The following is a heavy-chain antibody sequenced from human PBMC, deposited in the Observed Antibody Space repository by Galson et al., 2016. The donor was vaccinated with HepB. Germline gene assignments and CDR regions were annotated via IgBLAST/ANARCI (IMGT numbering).Heavy chain of an antibody. CDR2: VWYDGSNK. V-gene: IGHV3-33*06. CDR1: GFMFSSYG. J-gene: IGHJ6*02. D-gene: IGHD6-19*01. Sequence: SLRLSCAASGFMFSSYGMHWVRQAPGKGLEWVAVVWYDGSNKYYTDSVKGRFTISRDNSKNILYLQMNSLRAEDTAVYYCAKDPSSGWYKYYHGMDVWGQGTSVSVSS. CDR3: AKDPSSGWYKYYHGMDV.